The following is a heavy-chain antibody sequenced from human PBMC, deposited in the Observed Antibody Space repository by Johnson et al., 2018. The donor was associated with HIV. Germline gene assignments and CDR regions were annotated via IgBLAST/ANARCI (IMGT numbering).Heavy chain of an antibody. J-gene: IGHJ3*02. CDR1: GFTVSSNY. D-gene: IGHD3/OR15-3a*01. CDR2: IRSKADGETT. CDR3: HDIWTGQGVDI. Sequence: VQVVESGGGLVQPGGSLRLSCVASGFTVSSNYMSWVRQAPGKGLAWVGRIRSKADGETTDLAAPVKGRFIISREDSRSMMYLKMNSLKTEDTGVYYCHDIWTGQGVDIWGQGTVVTVS. V-gene: IGHV3-15*01.